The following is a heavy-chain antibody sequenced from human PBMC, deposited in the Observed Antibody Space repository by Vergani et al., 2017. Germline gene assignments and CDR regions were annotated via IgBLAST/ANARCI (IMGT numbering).Heavy chain of an antibody. V-gene: IGHV3-30-3*01. CDR2: ISYDGSNK. CDR3: AREGYSSSSRPFDY. Sequence: VQLVESGGGLVQPGGSLRLSCAASGFTFSSYAMHWVRQAPGKGLEWVAVISYDGSNKYYADSVKGRFTISRDNSKNTLYLQMNSLRAEDTAVYYCAREGYSSSSRPFDYWGQGTLVTVSS. J-gene: IGHJ4*02. CDR1: GFTFSSYA. D-gene: IGHD6-6*01.